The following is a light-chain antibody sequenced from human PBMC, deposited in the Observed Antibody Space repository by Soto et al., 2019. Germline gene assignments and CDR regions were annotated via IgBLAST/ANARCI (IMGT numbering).Light chain of an antibody. V-gene: IGLV7-46*01. CDR3: LLSYSGARPFV. Sequence: QTVVTQEPSLTVSPRGTVTLTCGSSTGAVTSGHYPYCFQRKPGQAPRTLIYDTSNKHSWTPARFSGSLLGGKAALTLSSAQPEDEADFYYLLSYSGARPFVFGTGTKLTVL. CDR1: TGAVTSGHY. J-gene: IGLJ1*01. CDR2: DTS.